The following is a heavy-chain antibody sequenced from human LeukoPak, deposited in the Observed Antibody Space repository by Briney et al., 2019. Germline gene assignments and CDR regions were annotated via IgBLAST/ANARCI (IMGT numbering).Heavy chain of an antibody. CDR1: GFTFGGYD. D-gene: IGHD3-10*01. Sequence: PGGSLRLSCAASGFTFGGYDMNWVRQTPGKGLEWVSYIINSGGTIYYADSVQGRFTISRDNAKNSLYLQMNSLRDEDTAVYYCARVGRGLYSMDVWGQGTTVTVSS. CDR3: ARVGRGLYSMDV. J-gene: IGHJ6*02. V-gene: IGHV3-48*02. CDR2: IINSGGTI.